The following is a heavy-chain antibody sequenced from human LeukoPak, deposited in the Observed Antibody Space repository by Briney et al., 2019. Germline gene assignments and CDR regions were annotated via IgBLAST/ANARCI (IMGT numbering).Heavy chain of an antibody. J-gene: IGHJ4*02. CDR3: VKDLSSGSYGLDY. CDR1: GFTFSHYG. CDR2: IWSDGSNK. D-gene: IGHD3-10*02. V-gene: IGHV3-30*02. Sequence: GGSLRLSCAPSGFTFSHYGMHWVRQAPGKGLEWVTFIWSDGSNKYYADSVKGRFTVSRDNSKNTLYLQMNSLRAEDTALYYCVKDLSSGSYGLDYWGQGTLVTVSS.